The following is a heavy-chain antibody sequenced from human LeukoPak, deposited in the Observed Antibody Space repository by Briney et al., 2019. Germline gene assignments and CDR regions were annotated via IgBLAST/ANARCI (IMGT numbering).Heavy chain of an antibody. J-gene: IGHJ6*03. CDR1: CGSISSYY. CDR2: IYTSGST. D-gene: IGHD6-6*01. V-gene: IGHV4-4*09. CDR3: ARQSMGYYYYYMDV. Sequence: SETLSLTCTVSCGSISSYYRSWIRQPPRKGLEWIGYIYTSGSTNYNPSLKSRVTISVDTSKNQFSLKLSSVTAADTAVYYCARQSMGYYYYYMDVWGKGTTVTVSS.